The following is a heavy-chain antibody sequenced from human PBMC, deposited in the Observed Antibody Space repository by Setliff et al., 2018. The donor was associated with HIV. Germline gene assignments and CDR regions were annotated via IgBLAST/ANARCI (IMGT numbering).Heavy chain of an antibody. CDR1: GGSISRYF. Sequence: SETLSLTCTVSGGSISRYFWNWIRQPPGKGLEWIGYLDTRGRAIYNPSLESRVAIWMDTSKNQFSLKRSSVTAADTAVYYCARGRDKYGPIDYWGQGTLVTVSS. CDR3: ARGRDKYGPIDY. J-gene: IGHJ4*02. CDR2: LDTRGRA. V-gene: IGHV4-4*08. D-gene: IGHD3-10*01.